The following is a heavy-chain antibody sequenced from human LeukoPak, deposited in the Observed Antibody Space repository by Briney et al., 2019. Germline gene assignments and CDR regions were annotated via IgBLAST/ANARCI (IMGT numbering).Heavy chain of an antibody. CDR3: ARGPRFGELLWHWFDP. CDR2: IYYSGST. Sequence: SETLSLTCTVSGGSISSSSYYWGWIRQPPGKGLEWIGSIYYSGSTYDNPSLKSRVTISVDTSKNQFSLKLSSVTAADTAVYYCARGPRFGELLWHWFDPWGQGTLVTVSS. J-gene: IGHJ5*02. CDR1: GGSISSSSYY. D-gene: IGHD3-10*01. V-gene: IGHV4-39*07.